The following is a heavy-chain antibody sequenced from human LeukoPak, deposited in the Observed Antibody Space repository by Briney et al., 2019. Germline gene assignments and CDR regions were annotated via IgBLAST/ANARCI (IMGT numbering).Heavy chain of an antibody. J-gene: IGHJ4*02. CDR1: GFDFSPYE. Sequence: PGGSLRLPCAGSGFDFSPYEMKWVRQAPGKGLEWVSEISSDCINTYYTDSVKGRFTISRDNAKNSLYLQMNSLRAEDTAVYYCATLSVAGSGVDFWGQGNLVTVSS. CDR2: ISSDCINT. V-gene: IGHV3-48*03. D-gene: IGHD6-19*01. CDR3: ATLSVAGSGVDF.